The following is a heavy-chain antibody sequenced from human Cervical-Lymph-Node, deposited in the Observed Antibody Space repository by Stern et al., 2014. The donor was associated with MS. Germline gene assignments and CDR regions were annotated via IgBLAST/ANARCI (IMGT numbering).Heavy chain of an antibody. V-gene: IGHV4-4*08. J-gene: IGHJ2*01. D-gene: IGHD2-15*01. CDR3: ARENCRGDTCYSNWYFDL. Sequence: QVQLQESGPGLVKPSATLFLTCTVSGGSISSYYWAWIRQPPGKGLEWIGYIYASGSTTYNPSLKSRVTISVDRSKNQFSLKLSSVTAADTAVYYCARENCRGDTCYSNWYFDLWGRGTLVTVSS. CDR2: IYASGST. CDR1: GGSISSYY.